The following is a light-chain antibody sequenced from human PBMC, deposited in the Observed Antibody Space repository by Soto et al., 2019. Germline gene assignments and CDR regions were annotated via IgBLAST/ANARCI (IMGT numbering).Light chain of an antibody. CDR1: QGISNY. J-gene: IGKJ3*01. Sequence: DIQMTQSPSSLSASVRDRVTITCRASQGISNYLAWYQQKPGKVPKLLIYAASTLQSGVPSRFSGSGSGTDFTLTISGLQPEDVATDYCQNYNSAPRTFGPGTKVDIK. CDR3: QNYNSAPRT. V-gene: IGKV1-27*01. CDR2: AAS.